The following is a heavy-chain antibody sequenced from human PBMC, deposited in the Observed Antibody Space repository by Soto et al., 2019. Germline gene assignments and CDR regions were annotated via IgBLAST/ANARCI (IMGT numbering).Heavy chain of an antibody. V-gene: IGHV3-15*01. CDR1: GFTFSNAW. CDR3: TTDIYYDSSGYYYRDYYYGMDV. J-gene: IGHJ6*02. Sequence: PVGSLRLSCAASGFTFSNAWMSWVRQAPGKGLEWVGRIKSKTDGGTTDYAAPVKGRFTISRDDSKNTLYLQMNSLKTEDTAVYYCTTDIYYDSSGYYYRDYYYGMDVWGQGTTVTVSS. D-gene: IGHD3-22*01. CDR2: IKSKTDGGTT.